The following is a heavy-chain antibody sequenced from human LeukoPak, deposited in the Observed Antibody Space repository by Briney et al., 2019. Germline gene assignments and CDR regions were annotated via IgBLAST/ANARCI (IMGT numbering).Heavy chain of an antibody. CDR2: IYYSGST. D-gene: IGHD3-22*01. Sequence: SETLSLTCTVSGGSISSYYWSWIRQPPGKGLEWIGYIYYSGSTNYNPSLKSRVTISVDTSKNQFSLKLSSVTAADTAVYYCARASYSYDISGWVPFDYWGQGTLVTVSS. V-gene: IGHV4-59*01. J-gene: IGHJ4*02. CDR1: GGSISSYY. CDR3: ARASYSYDISGWVPFDY.